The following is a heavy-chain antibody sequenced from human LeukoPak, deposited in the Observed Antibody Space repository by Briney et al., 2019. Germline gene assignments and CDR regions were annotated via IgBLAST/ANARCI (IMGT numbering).Heavy chain of an antibody. CDR3: ARNSNPFDY. J-gene: IGHJ4*02. D-gene: IGHD4-11*01. Sequence: SETLSLTCAVYGGSFSGYCWCWIRQPPGKGLEWIGEINHSGSTNYNPSLKSRVTISVDTSKNQFSLKLSSVTAADTAVYYCARNSNPFDYWGQGTLVTVSS. CDR2: INHSGST. V-gene: IGHV4-34*01. CDR1: GGSFSGYC.